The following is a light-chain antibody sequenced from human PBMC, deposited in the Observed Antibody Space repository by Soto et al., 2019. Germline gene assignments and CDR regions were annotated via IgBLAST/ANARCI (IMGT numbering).Light chain of an antibody. Sequence: DFVMTQSPDSLAVSLGERATINCKSSQSVLYSSNNKNYLAWYQQKPGQPPKLLIYWASTRESGVPDRFSGSGSGTDFTLTISSLQAEDVAVYFCQQYYSSPLTCGGGTKVDIK. CDR3: QQYYSSPLT. J-gene: IGKJ4*01. CDR1: QSVLYSSNNKNY. V-gene: IGKV4-1*01. CDR2: WAS.